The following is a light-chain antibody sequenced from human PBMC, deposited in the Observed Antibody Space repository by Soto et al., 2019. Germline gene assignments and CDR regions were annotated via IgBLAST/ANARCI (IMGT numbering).Light chain of an antibody. J-gene: IGKJ4*01. CDR2: GAS. V-gene: IGKV3-15*01. Sequence: VMTQSPATLSVSPGERATLSCRASQSVRTNLAWYQQKPGQAPRLLIYGASTRANGVPARFSGSGSGTECTLTSSSLQSDDYAVYSWQQYNNWSPLTLGGGTKVESK. CDR3: QQYNNWSPLT. CDR1: QSVRTN.